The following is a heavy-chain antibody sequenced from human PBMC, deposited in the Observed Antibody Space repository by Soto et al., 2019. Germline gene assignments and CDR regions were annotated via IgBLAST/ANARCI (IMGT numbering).Heavy chain of an antibody. J-gene: IGHJ4*02. Sequence: QVQLQESGPGLVKPSETLSLTCTVSGGSISSYYWSWIRQPPGKGLEWIGYIYYSGSTNYNPSLKIRVTISVDTSKNQFSLKLSSVTAADTAVYYCARRYGDYFDYGGQGTLVTVSS. V-gene: IGHV4-59*08. CDR2: IYYSGST. D-gene: IGHD4-17*01. CDR1: GGSISSYY. CDR3: ARRYGDYFDY.